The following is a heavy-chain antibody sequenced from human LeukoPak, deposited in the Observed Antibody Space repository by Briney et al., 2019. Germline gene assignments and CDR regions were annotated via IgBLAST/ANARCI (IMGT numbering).Heavy chain of an antibody. CDR1: GYTFTSYY. Sequence: GASVKVSCKASGYTFTSYYMHWVRQAPGQGLEWMGLINPSGGSTSYAQKFQGRVTMTRDTSTSTVYMELSSLRAEDTAVYYCAKDCEWFGKRKSYYYYGMDVWGQGTTVTVSS. CDR3: AKDCEWFGKRKSYYYYGMDV. D-gene: IGHD3-10*01. J-gene: IGHJ6*02. CDR2: INPSGGST. V-gene: IGHV1-46*01.